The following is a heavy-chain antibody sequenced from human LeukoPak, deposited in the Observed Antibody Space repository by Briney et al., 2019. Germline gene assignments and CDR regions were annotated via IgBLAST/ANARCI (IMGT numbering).Heavy chain of an antibody. CDR2: IYYSGST. Sequence: SETLSLTCTVPGGSFRSYYWSWIRHAPEKGLEWIGYIYYSGSTNYNPSLKSRVTISLDPSKNQFSLKLSSVTAADTAVYYCARSELLWFGGVNSGFDYWGQGTLVTVSS. J-gene: IGHJ4*02. D-gene: IGHD3-10*01. CDR3: ARSELLWFGGVNSGFDY. V-gene: IGHV4-59*01. CDR1: GGSFRSYY.